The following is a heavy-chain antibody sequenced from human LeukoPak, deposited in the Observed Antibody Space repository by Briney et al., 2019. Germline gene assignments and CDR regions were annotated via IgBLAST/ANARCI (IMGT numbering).Heavy chain of an antibody. CDR3: AREGNSALPDY. V-gene: IGHV3-74*01. Sequence: GGSLRLSCAASGFTFNSYWMHWVRQAPGKGLVWVSRINSDGSGTSDADFVKGRFTISRDNSKNTLYLQMNSLRAEDTAVFYCAREGNSALPDYWGQGTLVTVSS. CDR2: INSDGSGT. CDR1: GFTFNSYW. J-gene: IGHJ4*02. D-gene: IGHD1/OR15-1a*01.